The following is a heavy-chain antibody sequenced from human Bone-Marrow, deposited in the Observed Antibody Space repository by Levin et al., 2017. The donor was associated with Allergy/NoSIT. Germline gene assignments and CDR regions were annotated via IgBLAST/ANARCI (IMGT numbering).Heavy chain of an antibody. Sequence: PSETLSLTCTVSGGSISSSSYYWGWIRQPPGKGLEWIGSIYYSGSTYYNPSLKSRVTISVDTSKNQFSLKLSSVTAADTAVYYCARPGASYESNGWFDPWGQGTLVTVSS. CDR3: ARPGASYESNGWFDP. D-gene: IGHD3-22*01. V-gene: IGHV4-39*01. CDR2: IYYSGST. J-gene: IGHJ5*02. CDR1: GGSISSSSYY.